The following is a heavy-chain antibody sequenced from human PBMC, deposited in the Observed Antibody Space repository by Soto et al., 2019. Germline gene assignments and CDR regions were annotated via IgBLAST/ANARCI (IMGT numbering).Heavy chain of an antibody. CDR2: ISYDGSNK. V-gene: IGHV3-30-3*01. CDR1: GFTFSSYA. J-gene: IGHJ6*02. Sequence: GGSLRLSCAASGFTFSSYAMHWVRQAPGKGLEWVAVISYDGSNKYYADSVKGRFTISRDNSKNTLYLQMNSLRAEDTAVYYCARGSHYYYGMDVWGQGTTVTVSS. CDR3: ARGSHYYYGMDV. D-gene: IGHD2-15*01.